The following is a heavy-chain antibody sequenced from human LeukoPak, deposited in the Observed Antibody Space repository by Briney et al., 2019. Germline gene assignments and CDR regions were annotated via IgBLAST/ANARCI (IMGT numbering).Heavy chain of an antibody. Sequence: WIRQPPGKGLEWIGSIYYSGSTYYNPSLKSRVTISVDTSKNQFSLKLSSVTAADTAVYYCARQGGTAMVLNYWGQGTLVTVSS. D-gene: IGHD5-18*01. CDR2: IYYSGST. V-gene: IGHV4-39*01. J-gene: IGHJ4*02. CDR3: ARQGGTAMVLNY.